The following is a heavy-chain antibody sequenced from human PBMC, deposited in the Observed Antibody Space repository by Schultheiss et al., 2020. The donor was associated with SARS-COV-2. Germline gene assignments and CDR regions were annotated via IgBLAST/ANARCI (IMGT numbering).Heavy chain of an antibody. CDR1: GGSFSGYY. J-gene: IGHJ2*01. V-gene: IGHV4-59*01. D-gene: IGHD2-21*02. Sequence: SETLSLTCAVYGGSFSGYYWSWIRQPPGKGLEWIGYIYYSGSTNYNPSLKSRVTISVDTSKNQFSLKLSSVTAADTAVYYCARAYCGGDCYSDWYFDLWGRGTLVTVSS. CDR3: ARAYCGGDCYSDWYFDL. CDR2: IYYSGST.